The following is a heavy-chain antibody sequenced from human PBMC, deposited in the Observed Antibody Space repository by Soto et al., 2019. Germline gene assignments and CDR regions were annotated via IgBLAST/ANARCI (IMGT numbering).Heavy chain of an antibody. Sequence: QVQLVESGGGVDQPGTSLRVSCVGSGFTFRSYVIHWVRQPPGKGLEWVALTSYDGSDKYYDDSVRGRFTISRDNSRNTVDLQMDSLRLEDTALYYCARWGTTGGLDVWGQGTLVSVSS. J-gene: IGHJ1*01. CDR3: ARWGTTGGLDV. CDR2: TSYDGSDK. D-gene: IGHD3-16*01. CDR1: GFTFRSYV. V-gene: IGHV3-30*19.